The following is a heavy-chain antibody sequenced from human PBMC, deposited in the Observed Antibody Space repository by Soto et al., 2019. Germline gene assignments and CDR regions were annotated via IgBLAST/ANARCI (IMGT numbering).Heavy chain of an antibody. Sequence: SETLSLTCGVSGGTVASSHWWSWVRQSPVRGLEWSGNVYHTGDTNFNRSLQSRVTFSVDKSNNQFSLRLTSVTAADTAVYFCAKGIVTPGGSNCSRPWGPGSLVTVS. CDR1: GGTVASSHW. D-gene: IGHD6-13*01. J-gene: IGHJ4*01. CDR3: AKGIVTPGGSNCSRP. V-gene: IGHV4-4*02. CDR2: VYHTGDT.